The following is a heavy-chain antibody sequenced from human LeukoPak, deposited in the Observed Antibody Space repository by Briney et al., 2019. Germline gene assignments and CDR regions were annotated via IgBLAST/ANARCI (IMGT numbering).Heavy chain of an antibody. J-gene: IGHJ4*02. CDR3: ARTGYLDYSNYYFNN. D-gene: IGHD4-11*01. CDR2: IWYDGSNK. CDR1: GFTFSSYG. V-gene: IGHV3-33*01. Sequence: GGSLRLSCAASGFTFSSYGMHWVRQAPGKGLEWVVVIWYDGSNKYYADSVKGRFTIPRDNSKNTLYLQMNSLRAEDTAVYYCARTGYLDYSNYYFNNCGQGTLVTVSS.